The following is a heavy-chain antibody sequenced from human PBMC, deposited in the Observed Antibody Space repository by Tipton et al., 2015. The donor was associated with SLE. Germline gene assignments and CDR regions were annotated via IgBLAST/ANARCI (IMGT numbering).Heavy chain of an antibody. CDR2: IYYSGST. J-gene: IGHJ3*02. CDR1: GDSIRSSSDY. Sequence: TLSLTCSVSGDSIRSSSDYWGWIRQPPGKGLEWIGSIYYSGSTSYNPSLQSRVTISVDTSKNQFSLKLSSVTAAETAVYYCARRTTRSSGYFGAFDIWGQGTMVTVSS. V-gene: IGHV4-39*01. CDR3: ARRTTRSSGYFGAFDI. D-gene: IGHD3-22*01.